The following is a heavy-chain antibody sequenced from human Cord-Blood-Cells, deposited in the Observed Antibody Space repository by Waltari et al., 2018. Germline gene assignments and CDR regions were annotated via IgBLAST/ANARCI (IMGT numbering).Heavy chain of an antibody. CDR1: GYTFTGYY. D-gene: IGHD5-18*01. Sequence: QVQLVQSGAEGKNPGSSVKVSCKASGYTFTGYYMHCARPAPGPGLEWKGGSNRNGGGTKYAEKLRGRITMSWDTSISTDYMVLSRLRSDDAAVYYCERDGVYSYGDYWGQGTLVTVSS. CDR2: SNRNGGGT. J-gene: IGHJ4*02. CDR3: ERDGVYSYGDY. V-gene: IGHV1-2*02.